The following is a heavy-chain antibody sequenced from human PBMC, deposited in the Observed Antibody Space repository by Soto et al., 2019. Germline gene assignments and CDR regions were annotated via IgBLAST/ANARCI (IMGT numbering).Heavy chain of an antibody. CDR1: GFTFNNYA. D-gene: IGHD3-9*01. J-gene: IGHJ4*02. V-gene: IGHV3-23*01. CDR3: AKDLGLGVIAGYPHDC. CDR2: ISVRGANT. Sequence: DVQLLDSGGGLVQPGGSLRLSCAASGFTFNNYAMSWVRQAPGKGLEWVSTISVRGANTYYADSVKGRFTISRDDSKNTLYLQMSSLGAEDTAVYYCAKDLGLGVIAGYPHDCWGQGTLVTVSS.